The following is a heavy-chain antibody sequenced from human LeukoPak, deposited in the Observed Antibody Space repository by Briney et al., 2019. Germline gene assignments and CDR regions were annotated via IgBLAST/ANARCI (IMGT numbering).Heavy chain of an antibody. Sequence: SETLSLTCAVYGGSFSGYYWSWIRQPPGKGLEWIGEINHSGSTNYNPSLKSRVAISVDTSKNQFSLKLSSVTAADTAVYYCARSWYGIWGQGTMVTVSS. V-gene: IGHV4-34*01. CDR3: ARSWYGI. CDR1: GGSFSGYY. D-gene: IGHD6-13*01. J-gene: IGHJ3*02. CDR2: INHSGST.